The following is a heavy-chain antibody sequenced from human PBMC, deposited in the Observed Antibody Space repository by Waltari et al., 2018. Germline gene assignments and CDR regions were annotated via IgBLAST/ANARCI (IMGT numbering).Heavy chain of an antibody. Sequence: QVQLQQWGAGLLKPSETLSLTCAVYGGSFSGYYWSWSRQPPGKGLEWIGEINHSGSTNYNPSLKSRVTISVDTSKNQFSLKLSSVTAADTAVYYCARLGGNYGNYWGQGTLVTVSS. CDR3: ARLGGNYGNY. V-gene: IGHV4-34*01. CDR1: GGSFSGYY. CDR2: INHSGST. D-gene: IGHD4-17*01. J-gene: IGHJ4*02.